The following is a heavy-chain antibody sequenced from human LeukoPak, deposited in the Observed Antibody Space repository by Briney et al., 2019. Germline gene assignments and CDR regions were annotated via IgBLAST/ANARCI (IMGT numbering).Heavy chain of an antibody. D-gene: IGHD5-24*01. CDR2: IYYDGNT. V-gene: IGHV4-59*01. J-gene: IGHJ5*02. Sequence: SETLSLTCTVSGGSISSYSWSWIRQPPGKGLEWIGYIYYDGNTNYNPSLKSRVTMSVATSKNQFSLKLTSVTAADTAVYFCARDHGTNWLNWFDPWGQGTLVTVSS. CDR3: ARDHGTNWLNWFDP. CDR1: GGSISSYS.